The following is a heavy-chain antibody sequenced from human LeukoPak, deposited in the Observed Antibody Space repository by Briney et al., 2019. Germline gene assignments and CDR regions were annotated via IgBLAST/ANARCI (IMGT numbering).Heavy chain of an antibody. D-gene: IGHD2-2*01. V-gene: IGHV3-23*01. J-gene: IGHJ4*02. CDR2: ISGSGTIT. CDR1: GYSFTSYW. CDR3: ARDCCSNSRFDN. Sequence: GESLKISCKGSGYSFTSYWIGWVRQAPGKGLEWVSGISGSGTITYYADSVKGRFTISRDNSKNTLYLQMNSLRAEDTAVYYCARDCCSNSRFDNWGQGTLVTVSS.